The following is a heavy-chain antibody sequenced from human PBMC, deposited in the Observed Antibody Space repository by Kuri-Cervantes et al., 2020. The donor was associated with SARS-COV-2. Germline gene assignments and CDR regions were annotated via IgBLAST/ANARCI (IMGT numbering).Heavy chain of an antibody. CDR3: ARDPSVTFGMDV. J-gene: IGHJ6*02. D-gene: IGHD2-21*02. V-gene: IGHV4-59*12. CDR2: IYYSGST. Sequence: GSLRLSCTVSGGSISSYYWSWIRQPPGKGLEWIGYIYYSGSTYYNPSLKSRVTISVDTSKNQFSLKLSSVTAADTAVYYCARDPSVTFGMDVWGQGTTVTVSS. CDR1: GGSISSYY.